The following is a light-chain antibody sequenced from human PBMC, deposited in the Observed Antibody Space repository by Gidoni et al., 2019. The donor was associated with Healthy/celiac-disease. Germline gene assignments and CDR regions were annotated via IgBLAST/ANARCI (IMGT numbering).Light chain of an antibody. CDR1: QSVSSY. CDR3: QQRSNWPPLYT. J-gene: IGKJ2*01. CDR2: DAS. Sequence: EIVLTQSPATLSLSPGERATLSCSASQSVSSYLAWYQQKPGQAPRLLIYDASNRATGIPARFSGSGSGTDFTLTISSLEPEDFAVYYCQQRSNWPPLYTFGQXTKLEIK. V-gene: IGKV3-11*01.